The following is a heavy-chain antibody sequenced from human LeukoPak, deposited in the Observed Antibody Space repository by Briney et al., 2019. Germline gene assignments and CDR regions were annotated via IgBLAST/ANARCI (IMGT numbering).Heavy chain of an antibody. V-gene: IGHV3-30-3*01. D-gene: IGHD1-1*01. Sequence: PGGSLGLSCAASGFTFSSYAMHWVRQAPGKGLEWVAVISYDGSNKYYADSVKGRFTISRDNSKNTLYLQMNSLRAEDTAVYYCAGKWALEGYWGQGTLVTVSS. CDR3: AGKWALEGY. J-gene: IGHJ4*02. CDR2: ISYDGSNK. CDR1: GFTFSSYA.